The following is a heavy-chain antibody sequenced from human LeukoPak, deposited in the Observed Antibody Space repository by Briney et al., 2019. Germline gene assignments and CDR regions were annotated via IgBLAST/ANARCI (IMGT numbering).Heavy chain of an antibody. CDR2: IKQDGSEK. CDR3: ARVAWELPLDY. D-gene: IGHD1-26*01. CDR1: GFTFSDYY. V-gene: IGHV3-7*01. Sequence: GGSLRLSCAASGFTFSDYYMGWIRQAPGKGLEWVANIKQDGSEKYYVDSVKGRFTISRDNAKNSLYLQMNSLRAEDTAVYYCARVAWELPLDYWGQGTLVTVSS. J-gene: IGHJ4*02.